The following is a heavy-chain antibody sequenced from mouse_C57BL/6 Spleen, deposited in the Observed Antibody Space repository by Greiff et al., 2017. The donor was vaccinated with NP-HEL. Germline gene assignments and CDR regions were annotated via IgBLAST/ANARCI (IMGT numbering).Heavy chain of an antibody. CDR1: GYAFSSSW. D-gene: IGHD3-2*02. V-gene: IGHV1-82*01. Sequence: QVQLQQSGPELVKPGASVKISCKASGYAFSSSWMNWVKQRPGKGLEWIGRIYPGDGDTNYNGKFKGKATLTADKSSSTAYMQLSSLTSEDSAVYFWAREGRAQATGYYFDYWGQGTTLTVSS. CDR3: AREGRAQATGYYFDY. J-gene: IGHJ2*01. CDR2: IYPGDGDT.